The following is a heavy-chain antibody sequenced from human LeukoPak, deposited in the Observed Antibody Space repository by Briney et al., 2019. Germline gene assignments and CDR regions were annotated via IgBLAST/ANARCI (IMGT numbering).Heavy chain of an antibody. CDR1: GFTFSNAW. CDR3: TTLFDGELPPIDY. V-gene: IGHV3-15*07. D-gene: IGHD1-26*01. CDR2: IKSKTDGGTT. Sequence: GGSLRLSWAASGFTFSNAWMNWVRQAPGKGLEWVGRIKSKTDGGTTDYAAPVKGRFTISRDDSKNTLYLQMNSLKTEDTAVYYCTTLFDGELPPIDYWGQGTLVTVSS. J-gene: IGHJ4*02.